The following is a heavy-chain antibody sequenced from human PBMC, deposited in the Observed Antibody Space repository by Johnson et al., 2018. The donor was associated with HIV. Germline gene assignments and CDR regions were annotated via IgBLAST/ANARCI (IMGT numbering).Heavy chain of an antibody. D-gene: IGHD3-16*01. V-gene: IGHV3-13*01. CDR1: GFTFSTYD. CDR3: ARDGGGGALDI. J-gene: IGHJ3*02. Sequence: VQLVESGGGLVQPGGSLRLSCAASGFTFSTYDMHWVRQVTGKGLEWVSGITTAGDTYYPGSVKGRFTISRDNSKNTLYLQMNRLRAEDTAVYYCARDGGGGALDIWGQGTMVIVSS. CDR2: ITTAGDT.